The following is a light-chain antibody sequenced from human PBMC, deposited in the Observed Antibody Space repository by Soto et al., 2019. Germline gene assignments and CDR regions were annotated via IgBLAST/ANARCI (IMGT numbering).Light chain of an antibody. CDR2: EVT. J-gene: IGLJ1*01. V-gene: IGLV2-8*01. Sequence: QSALTQPPSASGSPGQAGTISCIGTSSDVGRYNYVSWYQHHPGKAPKLIIYEVTKRPSGVPDRFSGSKSGNTASLTVSGLQADDEADYYCNSYVGSNNYVVGTGTKV. CDR1: SSDVGRYNY. CDR3: NSYVGSNNYV.